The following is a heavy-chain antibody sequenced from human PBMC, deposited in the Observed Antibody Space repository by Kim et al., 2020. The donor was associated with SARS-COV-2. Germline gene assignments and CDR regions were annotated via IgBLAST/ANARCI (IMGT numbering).Heavy chain of an antibody. CDR1: GFTFGDYA. V-gene: IGHV3-49*03. J-gene: IGHJ4*02. D-gene: IGHD3-3*01. CDR2: IRSKAYGGTT. Sequence: GGSLRLSCTASGFTFGDYAMSWFRQAPGKGLEWVGFIRSKAYGGTTEYAASVKGRFTISRDDSKSIAYLQMNSLKTKDTAVYYCTREGSWLLHPFDYWGQGTLVTVSS. CDR3: TREGSWLLHPFDY.